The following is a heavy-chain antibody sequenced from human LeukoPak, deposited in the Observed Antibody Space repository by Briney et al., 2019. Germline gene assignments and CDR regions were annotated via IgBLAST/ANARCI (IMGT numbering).Heavy chain of an antibody. CDR2: IDPNRGAT. D-gene: IGHD7-27*01. CDR3: ARDAPSTAHWGLDY. J-gene: IGHJ4*02. Sequence: ASVKVSCKASGYTFTDYYLHWVRQAPGQRLEWMGRIDPNRGATIYAQDFQGKITLTRDTSISTAYMELSTLSCDDTAVYYCARDAPSTAHWGLDYWGQGALVTVSS. V-gene: IGHV1-2*06. CDR1: GYTFTDYY.